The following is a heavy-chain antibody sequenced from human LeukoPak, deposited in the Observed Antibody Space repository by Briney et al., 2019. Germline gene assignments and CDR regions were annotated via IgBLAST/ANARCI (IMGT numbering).Heavy chain of an antibody. Sequence: GASVKVSCKASGYTFTGYYMHWVRQAPGRGLEWMGWINPNRGGTNYAQKFQGRVTMTRDTSINTVDMDLSGLTSDDTAVFYCARGREIHGGSDTKLDDYWGQGTLVTVSS. CDR3: ARGREIHGGSDTKLDDY. CDR1: GYTFTGYY. V-gene: IGHV1-2*02. CDR2: INPNRGGT. J-gene: IGHJ4*02. D-gene: IGHD3-10*01.